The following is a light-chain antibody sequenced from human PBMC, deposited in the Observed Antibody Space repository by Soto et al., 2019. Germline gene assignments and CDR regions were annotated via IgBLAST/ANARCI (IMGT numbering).Light chain of an antibody. V-gene: IGKV4-1*01. J-gene: IGKJ1*01. Sequence: DIVMTQSPDSLAVSLGERATINCKSSQSVLYSSNNQNHLAWYQQKSGQPPKLLIYWASTRESGVPDRFRGSGSGTDFTLTISSLQAEDVAVYYCQQYYSTPWTFGQGTKVEIK. CDR1: QSVLYSSNNQNH. CDR3: QQYYSTPWT. CDR2: WAS.